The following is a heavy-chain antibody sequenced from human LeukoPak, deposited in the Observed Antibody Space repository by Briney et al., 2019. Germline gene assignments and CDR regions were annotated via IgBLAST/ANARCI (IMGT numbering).Heavy chain of an antibody. D-gene: IGHD3-3*01. V-gene: IGHV3-43*02. Sequence: PGGSLRLSCAASGFTFDDYAMHWVRQPPGMGLEWVSLISGDGGSTYYAASVQGRFTISRDNSKNSLYLQMNSLRTEETALYYCAKVSKGRRYYDFWSGRGLDMDVWGKGTTVTLFS. CDR2: ISGDGGST. J-gene: IGHJ6*03. CDR3: AKVSKGRRYYDFWSGRGLDMDV. CDR1: GFTFDDYA.